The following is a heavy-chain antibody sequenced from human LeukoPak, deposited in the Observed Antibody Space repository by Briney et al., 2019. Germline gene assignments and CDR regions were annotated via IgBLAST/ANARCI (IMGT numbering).Heavy chain of an antibody. CDR2: IYTSGST. J-gene: IGHJ6*03. D-gene: IGHD3-3*01. CDR3: ARLYSVTIFGVVIISYMDV. V-gene: IGHV4-4*09. Sequence: SETLSLTCTVSGGSISSYYWSWIRQPPGKGLEWIGYIYTSGSTSYNPSLKSRVTISVDTSKNQFSLKLSSVTAADTAVYYCARLYSVTIFGVVIISYMDVWGKGTTVTVSS. CDR1: GGSISSYY.